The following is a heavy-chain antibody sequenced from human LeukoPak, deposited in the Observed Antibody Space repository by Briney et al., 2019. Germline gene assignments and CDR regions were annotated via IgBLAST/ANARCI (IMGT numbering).Heavy chain of an antibody. CDR3: AKGEGRAPSGYCDH. CDR2: MSSDGINT. Sequence: PGTSLRLSCATSGFTFRTSGVHWVGQAPGKGLEWVALMSSDGINTYYADSVKGRFTVSRDSSKDILYLQMNSLRADDTAIYYCAKGEGRAPSGYCDHWGRGTLVTVSS. J-gene: IGHJ2*01. CDR1: GFTFRTSG. V-gene: IGHV3-30*04.